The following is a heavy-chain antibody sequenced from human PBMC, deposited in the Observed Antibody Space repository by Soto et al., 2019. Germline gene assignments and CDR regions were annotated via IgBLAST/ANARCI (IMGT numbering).Heavy chain of an antibody. J-gene: IGHJ6*02. V-gene: IGHV4-59*01. CDR1: GGSISTYY. D-gene: IGHD3-10*01. CDR3: ARARITMVREVIKYNMDV. Sequence: SETLSLTCTVSGGSISTYYWSWIRRPPGKGLEWIGYIYNSGSTHSNPSLQSRVTISVDTSKNQFSLKLSSVTAADTAIYYCARARITMVREVIKYNMDVWGQGTTVTVSS. CDR2: IYNSGST.